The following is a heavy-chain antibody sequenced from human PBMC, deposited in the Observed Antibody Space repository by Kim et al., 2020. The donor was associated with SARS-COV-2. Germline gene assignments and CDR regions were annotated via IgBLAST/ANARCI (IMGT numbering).Heavy chain of an antibody. Sequence: GGSLRLSCAASGLRFVDSAMNWVRQAPGKGLEWVAVISYDGRNKEYADSVKGRFSISRDNSKSTLSLQMNSLRVEDTAVYYCARGNYGESLSLSGYYNGMDVWGQGTTVTISS. V-gene: IGHV3-30-3*01. D-gene: IGHD4-17*01. CDR1: GLRFVDSA. CDR2: ISYDGRNK. CDR3: ARGNYGESLSLSGYYNGMDV. J-gene: IGHJ6*02.